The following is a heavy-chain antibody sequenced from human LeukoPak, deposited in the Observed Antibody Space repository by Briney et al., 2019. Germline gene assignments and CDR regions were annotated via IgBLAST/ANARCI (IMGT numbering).Heavy chain of an antibody. CDR2: ISWNSGSI. CDR3: ARDLLANWNYDCYGMDV. Sequence: GGSLRLSCAASGFTFDDYAMHWVRQAPGKGLEWVSGISWNSGSIGYADSVKGRFTISRDNAKNTLYLQMNSLRAEDTAVYYCARDLLANWNYDCYGMDVWGQGTTVTVSS. J-gene: IGHJ6*02. CDR1: GFTFDDYA. V-gene: IGHV3-9*01. D-gene: IGHD1-1*01.